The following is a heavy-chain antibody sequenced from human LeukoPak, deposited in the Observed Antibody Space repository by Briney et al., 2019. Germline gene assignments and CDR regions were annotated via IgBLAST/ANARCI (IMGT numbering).Heavy chain of an antibody. CDR2: ISWNSGSI. CDR1: GFTFDDYA. V-gene: IGHV3-9*01. CDR3: AKDIRSSGYFGFDY. Sequence: GGSLRLSCAASGFTFDDYAMHWVRQAPGKGLEWVSGISWNSGSIGYADSVKGRLTISGDNAKNSLYLQMNSLRAEDTALYYCAKDIRSSGYFGFDYWGQGTLVTVSS. D-gene: IGHD6-19*01. J-gene: IGHJ4*02.